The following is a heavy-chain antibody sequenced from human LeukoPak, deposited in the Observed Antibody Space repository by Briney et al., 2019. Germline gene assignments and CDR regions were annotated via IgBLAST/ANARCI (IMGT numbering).Heavy chain of an antibody. CDR3: AKIEGKYQLANLPDS. Sequence: GGSLRLSCVASGFTFSYFGMHWVRQAPGKGLEWVAFIRYDGSNEYYAESVKGRFTISRDNSKNTLYLQMNSLRVEDTAAYYCAKIEGKYQLANLPDSWGQGTLVTVSS. CDR2: IRYDGSNE. CDR1: GFTFSYFG. V-gene: IGHV3-30*02. J-gene: IGHJ4*02. D-gene: IGHD2-2*01.